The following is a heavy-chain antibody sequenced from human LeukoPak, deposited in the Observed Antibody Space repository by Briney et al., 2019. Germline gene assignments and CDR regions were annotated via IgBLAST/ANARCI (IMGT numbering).Heavy chain of an antibody. CDR1: GFTFSSYD. J-gene: IGHJ6*03. CDR3: ARGSYYYYMDV. V-gene: IGHV3-13*01. CDR2: IGTAGDT. Sequence: GSLRLSCAASGFTFSSYDMHWVRQATGKGLEGVSAIGTAGDTYYPGSVKGRFTISRENAKNSLYLQMNSLRAGDTAVYYCARGSYYYYMDVWGKGTTVTVSS.